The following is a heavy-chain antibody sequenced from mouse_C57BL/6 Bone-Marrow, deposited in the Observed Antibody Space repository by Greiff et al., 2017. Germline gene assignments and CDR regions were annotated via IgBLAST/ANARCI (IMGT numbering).Heavy chain of an antibody. J-gene: IGHJ1*03. CDR2: IYPSDGST. Sequence: QVQLQQSDAELVKPGASVKISCKVSGYTFTDHTIHWMKQRPEQGLAWIGYIYPSDGSTKYNEKFKGKATLTADKSSSTAYMQLNSLTSEDAAVYCCASPLYHGDFDVWGTGTTVTVSS. V-gene: IGHV1-78*01. CDR3: ASPLYHGDFDV. CDR1: GYTFTDHT. D-gene: IGHD6-1*01.